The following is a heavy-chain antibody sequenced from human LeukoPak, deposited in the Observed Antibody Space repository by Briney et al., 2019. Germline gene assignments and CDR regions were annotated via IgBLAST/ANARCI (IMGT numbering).Heavy chain of an antibody. CDR1: VFTFSDAW. V-gene: IGHV3-15*01. CDR3: SLLVA. D-gene: IGHD2-8*02. CDR2: IKTNTDGGTT. Sequence: GGSLRLSCAASVFTFSDAWMTWVRQSPGKGREWVGHIKTNTDGGTTDYATSVKGRFTISRDDSKNMLYLQMTSLKTEDTALYYCSLLVAWGQGTMVTVSS. J-gene: IGHJ3*01.